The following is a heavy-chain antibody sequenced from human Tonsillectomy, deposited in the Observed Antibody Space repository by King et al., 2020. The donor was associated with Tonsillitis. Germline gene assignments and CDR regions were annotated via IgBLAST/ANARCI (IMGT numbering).Heavy chain of an antibody. CDR3: AKDSTSCGGDCVFLNGAFDI. CDR1: GFTFSSYA. V-gene: IGHV3-23*04. J-gene: IGHJ3*02. CDR2: ISGSGGST. D-gene: IGHD2-21*02. Sequence: VQLVESGGGLVQPGGSLRLSCAASGFTFSSYAMNWVRQAPGKGLEWVSDISGSGGSTYYADSVKGRFTISRDNSKNTLYLQMNSLRAEDTALYYCAKDSTSCGGDCVFLNGAFDIWGQGTMVTVSS.